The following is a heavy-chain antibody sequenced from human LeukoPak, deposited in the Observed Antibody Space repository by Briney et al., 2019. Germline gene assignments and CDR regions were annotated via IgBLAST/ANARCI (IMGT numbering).Heavy chain of an antibody. V-gene: IGHV3-7*01. D-gene: IGHD4-17*01. Sequence: HPGGSLRLSCATSGFSFSNDWRSWVRQSPGKGLEWVASIKQDGSDNYYVDSVKGRFTISRDNAKNSQYLQMSSLRAEDTAVYYCARAGRHTVTTIVCDHFDYWGQGTLVTVSS. J-gene: IGHJ4*02. CDR3: ARAGRHTVTTIVCDHFDY. CDR1: GFSFSNDW. CDR2: IKQDGSDN.